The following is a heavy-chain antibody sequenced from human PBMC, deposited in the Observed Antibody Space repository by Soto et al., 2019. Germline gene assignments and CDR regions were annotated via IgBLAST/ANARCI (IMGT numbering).Heavy chain of an antibody. Sequence: SQTLSLTCAISGDSVSSNSAAWNWIRQSPSRGLEWLGRTYYRSKWYNDYAVSVKSRITINPDTSKNQFSLQLNSVTPEDTAVYYCAREGLGYCSSTSCSRDNWFDPWGQGNLVTVSS. D-gene: IGHD2-2*01. J-gene: IGHJ5*02. V-gene: IGHV6-1*01. CDR3: AREGLGYCSSTSCSRDNWFDP. CDR2: TYYRSKWYN. CDR1: GDSVSSNSAA.